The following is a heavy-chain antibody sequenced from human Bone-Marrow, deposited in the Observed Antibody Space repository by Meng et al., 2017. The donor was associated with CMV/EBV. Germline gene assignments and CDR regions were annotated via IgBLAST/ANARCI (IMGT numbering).Heavy chain of an antibody. Sequence: GGSLRLSCAASGFTFSDYYMSWIRQAPGKGLEWVAFIRYDGSNKYYADSVMGRSTTSRDNSKNTLYLQMNSLRAEDTAVYYCAKGDGSGTLFGYWGQGTLVTVSS. CDR3: AKGDGSGTLFGY. D-gene: IGHD3-10*01. CDR2: IRYDGSNK. V-gene: IGHV3-30*02. J-gene: IGHJ4*02. CDR1: GFTFSDYY.